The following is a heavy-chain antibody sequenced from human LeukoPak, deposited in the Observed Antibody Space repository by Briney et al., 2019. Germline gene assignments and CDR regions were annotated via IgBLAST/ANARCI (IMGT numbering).Heavy chain of an antibody. D-gene: IGHD3-10*01. V-gene: IGHV3-30*04. CDR1: GFTFSSYV. CDR2: ISYDGSNE. Sequence: GGSLTLSCAASGFTFSSYVMHWVRQAPGKGLEWVGIISYDGSNEYYADSVNSRFTISTNNSKNTLYLEGISLTAEDTAVYYCAKDDAWLRFGEWSQGTLVTVSS. J-gene: IGHJ4*02. CDR3: AKDDAWLRFGE.